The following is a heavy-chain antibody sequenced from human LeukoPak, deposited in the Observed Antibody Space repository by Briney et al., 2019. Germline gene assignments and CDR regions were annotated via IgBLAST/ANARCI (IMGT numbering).Heavy chain of an antibody. V-gene: IGHV1-24*01. CDR3: ARHIDHAYYYDSNYAFDI. J-gene: IGHJ3*02. Sequence: GASVKVSCKVSGYTLTELSMHWVRQAPGKGLEWMGGFDPEDGETIYAQKFQGRVTMTTDTSTSTAYMELRSLRSDDTAVYYCARHIDHAYYYDSNYAFDIWGQGTMVTVSS. CDR1: GYTLTELS. D-gene: IGHD3-22*01. CDR2: FDPEDGET.